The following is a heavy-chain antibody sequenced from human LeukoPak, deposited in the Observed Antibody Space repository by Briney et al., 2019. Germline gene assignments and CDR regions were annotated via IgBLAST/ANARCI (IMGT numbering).Heavy chain of an antibody. J-gene: IGHJ4*02. CDR3: ARGGRGRWLQPPREDY. Sequence: ASVKVSCKASGYTFTIYAMNWVRQAPGQGLEWMGWINTNTGNPTYAQGFTGRFVFSLDTSVSTAYLQISSLKAEDTAVYYCARGGRGRWLQPPREDYWGQGTLVTVSS. V-gene: IGHV7-4-1*02. D-gene: IGHD5-24*01. CDR1: GYTFTIYA. CDR2: INTNTGNP.